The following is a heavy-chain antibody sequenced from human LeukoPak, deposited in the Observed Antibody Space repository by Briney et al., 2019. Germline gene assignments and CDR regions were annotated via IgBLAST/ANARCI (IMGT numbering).Heavy chain of an antibody. Sequence: PGGSLRLSCAASGFTFDDYGMSWVRQTPGKGLEWVSGINWNGGSTDYGDSVKGRFTISRDNAKNSLYLQMSSLRAGDTAFYYCTRVPKGSHVVVPASLRASWYFDVWGRGTLVTVSS. CDR1: GFTFDDYG. V-gene: IGHV3-20*04. J-gene: IGHJ2*01. CDR2: INWNGGST. D-gene: IGHD2-2*01. CDR3: TRVPKGSHVVVPASLRASWYFDV.